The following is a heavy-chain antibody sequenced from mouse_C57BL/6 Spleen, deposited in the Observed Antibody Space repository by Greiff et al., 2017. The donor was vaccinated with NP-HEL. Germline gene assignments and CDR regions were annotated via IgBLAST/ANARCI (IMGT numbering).Heavy chain of an antibody. J-gene: IGHJ4*01. Sequence: QVQLKQSGAELVKPGASVKISSKASGYAFSSYWMNWVKQRPGKGLEWIGQIYPGDGDTNYNGKFKGKATLTADKSSSTAYMQLSSLTSEDSAVYFCARRYSNYVRDYYAMDYWGQGTSVTVSS. CDR2: IYPGDGDT. D-gene: IGHD2-5*01. CDR3: ARRYSNYVRDYYAMDY. CDR1: GYAFSSYW. V-gene: IGHV1-80*01.